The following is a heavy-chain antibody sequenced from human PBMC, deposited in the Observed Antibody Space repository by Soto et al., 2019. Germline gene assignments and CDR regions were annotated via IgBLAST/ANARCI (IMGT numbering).Heavy chain of an antibody. D-gene: IGHD3-22*01. CDR3: AREGYYDSSGYQYGMDV. CDR1: GYTFTSYG. J-gene: IGHJ6*02. V-gene: IGHV1-18*01. CDR2: ISASNGNT. Sequence: QVQLVQSGAEVKKPGASVKVSCKASGYTFTSYGISWVRQAPGQGLEWMGWISASNGNTNYAQKLQGRVTMTTDTSTSTAYMELRSLRSDDTAVYYCAREGYYDSSGYQYGMDVWGQGTTVTVSS.